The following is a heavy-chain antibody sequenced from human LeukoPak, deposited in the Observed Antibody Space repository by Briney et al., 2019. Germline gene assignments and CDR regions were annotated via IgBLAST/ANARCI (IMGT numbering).Heavy chain of an antibody. V-gene: IGHV1-18*01. CDR2: ISAYNGNT. CDR1: GGTFSSYA. D-gene: IGHD3-22*01. J-gene: IGHJ3*02. CDR3: AVSFCVYYEVGAFDI. Sequence: ASVKVSCKASGGTFSSYAISWVRQSPGQGLECMGWISAYNGNTNYAQKLQGRVTMTTDTSTSTAYMEWRSMRSDDTAVSYCAVSFCVYYEVGAFDIWGQGTMVTVSS.